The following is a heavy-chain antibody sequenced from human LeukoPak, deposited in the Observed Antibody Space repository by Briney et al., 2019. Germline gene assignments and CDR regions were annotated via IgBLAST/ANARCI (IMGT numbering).Heavy chain of an antibody. J-gene: IGHJ4*02. CDR1: GFTFSSYW. D-gene: IGHD6-19*01. CDR2: IKQDGSET. Sequence: GGSLRLSCAVSGFTFSSYWMSWVRQAPGKGLEWVANIKQDGSETYYVDAVKGRFTISRDNSKNTMYLQMNSLRPEDTAMYYCARDLGGPYSSGWYGGDYWGQGTLVTVSS. CDR3: ARDLGGPYSSGWYGGDY. V-gene: IGHV3-7*01.